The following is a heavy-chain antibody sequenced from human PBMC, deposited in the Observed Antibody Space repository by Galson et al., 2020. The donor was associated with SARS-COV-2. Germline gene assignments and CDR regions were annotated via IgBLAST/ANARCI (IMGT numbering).Heavy chain of an antibody. V-gene: IGHV4-30-4*01. Sequence: SQTLSLTCTVSGGSISSGDYYWSWIRQPPGKGLEWIGYIYYSGSTYYNPSLKSRVTISVDTSKNQFSLKLSSVTAADTAVYYCARVTGDYGDNRGDAFDIWGQGTMVTVSS. D-gene: IGHD4-17*01. CDR2: IYYSGST. J-gene: IGHJ3*02. CDR1: GGSISSGDYY. CDR3: ARVTGDYGDNRGDAFDI.